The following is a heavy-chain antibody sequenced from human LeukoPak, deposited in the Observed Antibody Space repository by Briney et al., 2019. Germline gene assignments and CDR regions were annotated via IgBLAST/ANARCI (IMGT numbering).Heavy chain of an antibody. V-gene: IGHV3-23*01. CDR2: ITASGGST. CDR3: AKRRSTVTTVDS. J-gene: IGHJ4*02. D-gene: IGHD4-17*01. Sequence: GEFLKISCAASGFIFTSFAMTWVRQAPGKGLEWVSSITASGGSTYYADSVKGRFTISRDNSKDTLYLQMNSLGAEDTAVYYCAKRRSTVTTVDSWGQGTLVTVSS. CDR1: GFIFTSFA.